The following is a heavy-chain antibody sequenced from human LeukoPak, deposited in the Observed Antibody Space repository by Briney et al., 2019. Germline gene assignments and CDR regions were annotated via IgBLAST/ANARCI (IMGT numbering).Heavy chain of an antibody. CDR3: ARLSDAALAGGYYFGY. CDR2: IYYSGRT. D-gene: IGHD5-18*01. CDR1: GGTISSYY. Sequence: PSETLSLSCTVSGGTISSYYWSWIRQPPGKGLEWIGYIYYSGRTNYNPSLKSRVTMSVDTSKNQISLKLSSVTAADTAVYYCARLSDAALAGGYYFGYWGQGTLVTVSS. V-gene: IGHV4-59*08. J-gene: IGHJ4*02.